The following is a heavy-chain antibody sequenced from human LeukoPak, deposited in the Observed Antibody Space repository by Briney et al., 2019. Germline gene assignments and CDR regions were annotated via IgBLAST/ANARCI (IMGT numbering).Heavy chain of an antibody. CDR1: GFTFDDYA. D-gene: IGHD6-19*01. CDR3: AKDMSVIAVAGAFDY. V-gene: IGHV3-9*01. CDR2: ISWNSGSI. J-gene: IGHJ4*02. Sequence: GGSLRLSCAASGFTFDDYAMHWVRQAPGKGLEWVSGISWNSGSIGYADSVKGRFTISRDNAKNSLYLQMNSLRAGDTALYYCAKDMSVIAVAGAFDYWGQGTLVTVSS.